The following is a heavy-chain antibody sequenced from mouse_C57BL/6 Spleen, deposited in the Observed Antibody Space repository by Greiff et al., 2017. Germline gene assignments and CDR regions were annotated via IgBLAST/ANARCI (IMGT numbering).Heavy chain of an antibody. CDR1: GFSLTSYG. Sequence: VQLQESGPGLVAPSQSLSITCTVSGFSLTSYGVHWVRQPPGKGLEWLVVIWSDGSTTYNSALKSRLIISKDNSKSQVFLKMISLHTDDTAMYYCARYDYDAAMDYWGQGTSVTVSS. D-gene: IGHD2-4*01. CDR2: IWSDGST. V-gene: IGHV2-6*03. J-gene: IGHJ4*01. CDR3: ARYDYDAAMDY.